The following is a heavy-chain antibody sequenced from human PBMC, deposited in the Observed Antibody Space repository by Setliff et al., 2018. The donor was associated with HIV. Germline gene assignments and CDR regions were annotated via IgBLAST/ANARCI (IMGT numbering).Heavy chain of an antibody. J-gene: IGHJ1*01. CDR3: ARDNIHLMSTLGH. CDR1: GFTFSSYA. V-gene: IGHV3-23*01. CDR2: IRGGGSIT. Sequence: SLRLSCAASGFTFSSYAMSWVRQAPGKGLEWVSGIRGGGSITDYADSVKGRFTISRDNSKNTVDLEMNTLRVEDTAVYFCARDNIHLMSTLGHWGQGTLVTVSS.